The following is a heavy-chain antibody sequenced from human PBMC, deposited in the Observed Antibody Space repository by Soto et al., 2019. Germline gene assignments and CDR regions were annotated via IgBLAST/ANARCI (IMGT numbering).Heavy chain of an antibody. J-gene: IGHJ4*02. D-gene: IGHD4-17*01. CDR3: ARYDFGTFDY. Sequence: LSLTCAVSGDSISSSFWWSWVRQPPGKGLEWIGEIYHTESTAYNPSLKSRVTISVDKSKNQFSLNLDSVTAADTAVYYCARYDFGTFDYWGRGILVTVSS. CDR1: GDSISSSFW. CDR2: IYHTEST. V-gene: IGHV4-4*02.